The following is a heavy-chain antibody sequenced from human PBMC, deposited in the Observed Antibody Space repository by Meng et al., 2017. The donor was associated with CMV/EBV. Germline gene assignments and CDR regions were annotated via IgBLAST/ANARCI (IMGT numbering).Heavy chain of an antibody. Sequence: GGSLRPSCAASGSTFSSYALHWVRQAPGKGLEWVAVISYDGSNKYYADTVKGRFTIARDNSKSTLYLQMNSLRAEDTTVYYCARDRAAMDPYYYYDGMDVWGQGTTVTVSS. D-gene: IGHD5-18*01. V-gene: IGHV3-30-3*01. CDR1: GSTFSSYA. J-gene: IGHJ6*02. CDR3: ARDRAAMDPYYYYDGMDV. CDR2: ISYDGSNK.